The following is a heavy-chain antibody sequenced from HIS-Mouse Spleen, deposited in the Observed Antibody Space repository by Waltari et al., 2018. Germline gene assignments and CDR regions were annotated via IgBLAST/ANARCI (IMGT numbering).Heavy chain of an antibody. CDR2: IYTSGST. CDR3: ARGGLNYYDSSGYLDAFDI. D-gene: IGHD3-22*01. V-gene: IGHV4-4*07. J-gene: IGHJ3*02. CDR1: GGSISSYY. Sequence: QVQLQESGPGLVKPSETLSLTCTVSGGSISSYYWSWLRQPAGKGLEWIGRIYTSGSTNYNPSLKSRVTMSVDTSKNQFSLKLSSVTAADTAVYYCARGGLNYYDSSGYLDAFDIWGQGTMVTVSS.